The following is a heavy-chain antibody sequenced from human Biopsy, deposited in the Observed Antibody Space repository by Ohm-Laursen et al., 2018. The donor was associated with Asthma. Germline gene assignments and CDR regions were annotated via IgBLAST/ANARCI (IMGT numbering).Heavy chain of an antibody. CDR3: VRAVRNEQWLAPFDY. V-gene: IGHV4-59*11. CDR1: GGSISSLY. Sequence: SDTLSLTYSVYGGSISSLYWSWIRQSPEKGLEWMGYVYWTGSTNYNPSLKSRITMPVDTSKNRMFLELTSVTAADTAIYYCVRAVRNEQWLAPFDYWGQGKPVTVSS. CDR2: VYWTGST. J-gene: IGHJ4*02. D-gene: IGHD6-19*01.